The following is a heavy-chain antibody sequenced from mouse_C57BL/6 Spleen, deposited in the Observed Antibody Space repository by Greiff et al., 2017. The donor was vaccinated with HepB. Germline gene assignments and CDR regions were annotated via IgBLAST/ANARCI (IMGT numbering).Heavy chain of an antibody. CDR2: IDPETGGT. V-gene: IGHV1-15*01. CDR3: TRGGNYGWVYFDY. D-gene: IGHD2-1*01. CDR1: GYTFTDYE. J-gene: IGHJ2*01. Sequence: QVQLQQSGAELVRPGASVTLSCKASGYTFTDYEMHWVKQTPVHGLEWIGAIDPETGGTAYNQKFKGKAILTADKSSSTAYMELRSLTSEDSAVYYCTRGGNYGWVYFDYWGQGTTLTVSS.